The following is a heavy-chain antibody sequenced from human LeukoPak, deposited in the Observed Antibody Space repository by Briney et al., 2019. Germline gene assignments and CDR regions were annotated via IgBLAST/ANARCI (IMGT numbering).Heavy chain of an antibody. CDR3: AREGGDYHNDS. D-gene: IGHD5-12*01. Sequence: GGSLRLSCAASGFTFSSYAMSWVRQAPGKGVEWVSALSATRSPTYYASSLKSPFPISTYISKNTLYLQMNRLRADDTALYFCAREGGDYHNDSGGQGTLAPFSS. CDR2: LSATRSPT. CDR1: GFTFSSYA. V-gene: IGHV3-23*01. J-gene: IGHJ4*02.